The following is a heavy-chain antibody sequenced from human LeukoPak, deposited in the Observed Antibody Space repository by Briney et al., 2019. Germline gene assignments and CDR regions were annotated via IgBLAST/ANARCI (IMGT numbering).Heavy chain of an antibody. CDR2: IYYSGST. V-gene: IGHV4-59*01. D-gene: IGHD2-15*01. J-gene: IGHJ6*02. Sequence: PSETLSLTCTVSGGSISSYYWSWIRQPPGKGLEWIGYIYYSGSTNYNPSPKSRVTISVDTSKNQFSLKLSSVTAADTAVYYCARGGRYGMDVWGQGTTVTVSS. CDR3: ARGGRYGMDV. CDR1: GGSISSYY.